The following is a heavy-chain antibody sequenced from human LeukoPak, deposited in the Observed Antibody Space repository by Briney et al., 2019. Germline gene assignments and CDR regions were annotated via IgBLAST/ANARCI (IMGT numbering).Heavy chain of an antibody. J-gene: IGHJ4*02. CDR1: GFTFSSFW. Sequence: GGSLRLSCAASGFTFSSFWTHWVRQAPGKGLLWVSRINSVGSSTSYADSVKGRFTISRDNSKNTLYLQMNSLRAEDTAVYYCARERTSGWDAFDFWGQGTLVTVSS. D-gene: IGHD6-19*01. CDR3: ARERTSGWDAFDF. CDR2: INSVGSST. V-gene: IGHV3-74*01.